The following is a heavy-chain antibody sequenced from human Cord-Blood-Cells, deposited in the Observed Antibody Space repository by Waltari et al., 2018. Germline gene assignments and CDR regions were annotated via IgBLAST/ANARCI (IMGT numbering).Heavy chain of an antibody. CDR3: ARLNSRRIMITH. V-gene: IGHV1-69*01. Sequence: QVKLVQSGAEVKKPGSSVKVSCKASGGTFSSYAISWVRKAPGQGLGWMGGNIPMFGTANDAQNFQGRVTITADESTSTAYMELSSLRSEDTAVYYCARLNSRRIMITHWGQGTLVTVSS. D-gene: IGHD3-16*01. CDR2: NIPMFGTA. J-gene: IGHJ4*02. CDR1: GGTFSSYA.